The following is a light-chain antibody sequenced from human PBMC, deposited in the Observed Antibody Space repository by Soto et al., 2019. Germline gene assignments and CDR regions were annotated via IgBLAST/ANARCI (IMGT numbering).Light chain of an antibody. CDR1: QSVSSN. V-gene: IGKV3-15*01. Sequence: EIVMTQSPATLSVSPGESATLSCRASQSVSSNLAWYQQKPGQAPRLLIYGASTRATGIPARFSGSGSGTEFTLTISSLQSEDFAVYYCQQYNNRPYTFGQGTKLEIK. CDR3: QQYNNRPYT. J-gene: IGKJ2*01. CDR2: GAS.